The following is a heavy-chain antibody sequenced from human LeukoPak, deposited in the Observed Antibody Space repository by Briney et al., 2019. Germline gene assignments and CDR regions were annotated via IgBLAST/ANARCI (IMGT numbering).Heavy chain of an antibody. Sequence: SQTLSLTCTVSGVSISSSDYYWSWIRQPPGKGLEWIGYIYYSGTTYYNPSLKSRVTISIDTPKNQFSLKMNSVTAADTAVYYCARDRGRDGTGTTMDWFDPWGQGTLVTVSS. CDR2: IYYSGTT. CDR1: GVSISSSDYY. CDR3: ARDRGRDGTGTTMDWFDP. J-gene: IGHJ5*02. V-gene: IGHV4-30-4*08. D-gene: IGHD1-1*01.